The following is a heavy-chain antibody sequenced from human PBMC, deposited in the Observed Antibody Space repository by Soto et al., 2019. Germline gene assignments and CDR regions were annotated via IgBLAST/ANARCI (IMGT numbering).Heavy chain of an antibody. Sequence: GGSLRLSCAASGFTFSYYYMSWIRQAPGKGLEWVSYISSSGSTIYYADSVKGRFTISRDNAKNSLYLQMNSLRAEDTAVYYCARDPRTDFWSGRFDYWGQGTLVTAPQ. D-gene: IGHD3-3*01. V-gene: IGHV3-11*01. J-gene: IGHJ4*02. CDR2: ISSSGSTI. CDR1: GFTFSYYY. CDR3: ARDPRTDFWSGRFDY.